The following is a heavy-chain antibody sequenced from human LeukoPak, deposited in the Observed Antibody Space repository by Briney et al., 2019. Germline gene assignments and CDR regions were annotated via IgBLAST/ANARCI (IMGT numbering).Heavy chain of an antibody. Sequence: GGSLRLSFAASGFTFSSYGMHWVRQAPGKGLEWVAVILYDGSNKYYADSVKRRFTSSRDNPKNTLYLQMHSLRAEDRAVYYCARVVAAAEYNWFEPWGQGTVVTVSS. CDR3: ARVVAAAEYNWFEP. CDR2: ILYDGSNK. CDR1: GFTFSSYG. V-gene: IGHV3-33*01. J-gene: IGHJ5*02. D-gene: IGHD6-13*01.